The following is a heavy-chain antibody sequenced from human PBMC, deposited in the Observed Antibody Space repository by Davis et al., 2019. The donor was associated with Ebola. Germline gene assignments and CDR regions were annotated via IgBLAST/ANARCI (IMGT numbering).Heavy chain of an antibody. CDR2: ISAYNGNT. J-gene: IGHJ4*02. CDR1: GYTFTGYY. D-gene: IGHD1-26*01. Sequence: AASVKVSCKASGYTFTGYYMHWVRQAPGQGLEWMGWISAYNGNTDYAQKLQGRVTMTTDTSTSTAYMELRSLRSDDTAVYYCARGGISYGDYWGQGTLVTVSS. V-gene: IGHV1-18*04. CDR3: ARGGISYGDY.